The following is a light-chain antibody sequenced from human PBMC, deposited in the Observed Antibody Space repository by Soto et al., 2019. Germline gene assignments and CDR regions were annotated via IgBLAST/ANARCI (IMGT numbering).Light chain of an antibody. Sequence: QSALAQPASVSGSPGQSITISCTGTSSDVGTYNYVSWYQQHPGKAPKLMIYDVSKRPSGVPDRFSGSKSGNTASLTISGLQAEDEADYYCCSYAGGYTHAVFGGGTKLTVL. J-gene: IGLJ2*01. V-gene: IGLV2-11*01. CDR2: DVS. CDR3: CSYAGGYTHAV. CDR1: SSDVGTYNY.